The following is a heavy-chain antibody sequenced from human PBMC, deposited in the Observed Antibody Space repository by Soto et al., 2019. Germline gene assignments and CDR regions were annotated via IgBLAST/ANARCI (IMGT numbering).Heavy chain of an antibody. CDR1: GASISSSTYY. CDR3: ARPYFSSSSMFDY. V-gene: IGHV4-39*01. D-gene: IGHD6-6*01. J-gene: IGHJ4*02. CDR2: IYHTGTT. Sequence: SETLSLTCTVSGASISSSTYYWGWIRHPPGKGLEWIGCIYHTGTTYHNPSLKSRVTISVDTSKNQFSLKLSSVTAADTAVYYCARPYFSSSSMFDYWGQGTLVTVSS.